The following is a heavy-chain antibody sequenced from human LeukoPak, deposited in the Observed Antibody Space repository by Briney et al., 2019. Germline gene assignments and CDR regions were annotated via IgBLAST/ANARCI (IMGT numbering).Heavy chain of an antibody. D-gene: IGHD4-23*01. CDR3: AKDSYGGNSVGYYGMDV. V-gene: IGHV3-9*01. J-gene: IGHJ6*02. CDR1: GFTFDDYA. Sequence: PGGSLRLSCAASGFTFDDYAMHWVRQAPGKGLEWVSGISWNSGSIVYADSVKGRFTISRDNAKNSLYLQMNSLRAEDTALYYCAKDSYGGNSVGYYGMDVWAKGPRSPSP. CDR2: ISWNSGSI.